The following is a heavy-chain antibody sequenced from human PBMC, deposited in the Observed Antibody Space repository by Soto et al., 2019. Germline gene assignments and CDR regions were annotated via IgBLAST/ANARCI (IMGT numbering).Heavy chain of an antibody. CDR2: IDNTGSA. CDR1: GASVSTGVYY. Sequence: PSETLSLTCTVSGASVSTGVYYWTWILQHPGKGLEWIGYIDNTGSAYYNPSLTGRVDISVDTSKNQFSLNLRSLTAADTAFYYCAGAVSDFDVRRYRTSYFDQWGQGILVTVSS. J-gene: IGHJ4*02. D-gene: IGHD3-10*02. V-gene: IGHV4-31*03. CDR3: AGAVSDFDVRRYRTSYFDQ.